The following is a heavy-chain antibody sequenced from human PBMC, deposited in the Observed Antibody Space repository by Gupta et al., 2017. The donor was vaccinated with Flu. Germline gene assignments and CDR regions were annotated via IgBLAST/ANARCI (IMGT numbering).Heavy chain of an antibody. J-gene: IGHJ4*02. D-gene: IGHD6-19*01. CDR2: INWNGGDT. CDR3: SKYTRYGIGWYFDI. V-gene: IGHV3-9*01. Sequence: VRQVPGKGLEWVSYINWNGGDTAYADAVKGRFIISRDNAKNSLYLQMSGLSDEDTALYYCSKYTRYGIGWYFDIWGQGTLVTVSS.